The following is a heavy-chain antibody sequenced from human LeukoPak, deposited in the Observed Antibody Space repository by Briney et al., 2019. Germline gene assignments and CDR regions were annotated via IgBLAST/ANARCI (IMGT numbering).Heavy chain of an antibody. V-gene: IGHV3-23*01. CDR3: AKGRTYYDFWSGYGY. D-gene: IGHD3-3*01. CDR1: GFTFSNSA. J-gene: IGHJ4*02. Sequence: GGSLRLSCAASGFTFSNSAMNWVRQAPGKGLEWVSIISGSGGNTFYADAVKGRFTISRDNSINTLYLQMNNLRDEDTAVYYCAKGRTYYDFWSGYGYWGQGTLVTVSS. CDR2: ISGSGGNT.